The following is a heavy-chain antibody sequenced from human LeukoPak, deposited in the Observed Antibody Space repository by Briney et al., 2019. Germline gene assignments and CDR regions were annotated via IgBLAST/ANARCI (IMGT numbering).Heavy chain of an antibody. Sequence: GGSLRLSCAASGFTVSSNYMSWVRQAPGNGLEWVSVVYSGGSTYYADSVKGRFTISRDNSKNTLYLQMNRLRAEDTAVYYCAKDHFLTPYYFDYWGQGTLVTVSS. CDR3: AKDHFLTPYYFDY. J-gene: IGHJ4*02. CDR1: GFTVSSNY. D-gene: IGHD3-3*02. V-gene: IGHV3-53*01. CDR2: VYSGGST.